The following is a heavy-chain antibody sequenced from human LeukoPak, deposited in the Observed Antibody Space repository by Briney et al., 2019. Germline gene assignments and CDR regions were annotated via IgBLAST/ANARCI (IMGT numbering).Heavy chain of an antibody. D-gene: IGHD6-13*01. Sequence: SQTLSLTCAVSGGSISSGGYSWSWIRQPPGKGLEWIGYIYHSGSTYYNPSLKSRVTISVDRSKNQFSLKLSSVTAADTAVYYCARGRIAAAIDYWGQGTLVTVSS. V-gene: IGHV4-30-2*01. CDR3: ARGRIAAAIDY. CDR2: IYHSGST. J-gene: IGHJ4*02. CDR1: GGSISSGGYS.